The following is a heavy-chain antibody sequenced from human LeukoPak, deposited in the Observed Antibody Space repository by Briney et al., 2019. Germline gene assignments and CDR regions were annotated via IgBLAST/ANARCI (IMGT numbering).Heavy chain of an antibody. Sequence: PGASLRLSCVASGFSNYAMSWVRQAPGKGLEWVSAITGSGGNTYYADSVKGRFTISRDNSKDTVFLQMNSLRAEDTAVYYCAKWGDYDVLTGYFVPNYWGQGTLVTVPS. CDR1: GFSNYA. V-gene: IGHV3-23*01. J-gene: IGHJ4*02. CDR3: AKWGDYDVLTGYFVPNY. CDR2: ITGSGGNT. D-gene: IGHD3-9*01.